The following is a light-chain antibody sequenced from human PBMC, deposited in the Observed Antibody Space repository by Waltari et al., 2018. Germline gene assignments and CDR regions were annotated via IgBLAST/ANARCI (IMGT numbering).Light chain of an antibody. CDR2: STY. CDR3: QQYDGIVVT. Sequence: EIVLTQSPGTLSLSTGDRATLHCRASQTVSTIALSWYQQKPGQATRVLIYSTYNRATGIPDRFSGSGSGTDFTLTINRLAPEDFAMYYCQQYDGIVVTFGGGTKVEI. CDR1: QTVSTIA. J-gene: IGKJ4*01. V-gene: IGKV3-20*01.